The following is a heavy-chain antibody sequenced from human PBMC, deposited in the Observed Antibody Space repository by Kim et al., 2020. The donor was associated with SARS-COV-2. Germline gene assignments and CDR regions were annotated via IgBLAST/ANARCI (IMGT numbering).Heavy chain of an antibody. D-gene: IGHD6-19*01. CDR1: GFTFSSYA. V-gene: IGHV3-23*01. Sequence: GGSLRLSCAASGFTFSSYAMSWVRQAPGKGLEWVSAISGSGGSTYYADSVKGRFTISRDNSKNTLYLQMNSLRAEDTAVYYCAKDLGGIAVAGSGDYFDYWGQGTLVTVSS. CDR2: ISGSGGST. J-gene: IGHJ4*02. CDR3: AKDLGGIAVAGSGDYFDY.